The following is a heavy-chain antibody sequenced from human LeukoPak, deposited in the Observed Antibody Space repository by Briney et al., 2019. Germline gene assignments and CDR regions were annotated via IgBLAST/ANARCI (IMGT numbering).Heavy chain of an antibody. J-gene: IGHJ4*02. V-gene: IGHV4-39*07. Sequence: SETLSLTCTVSGGSISSSTYYWAWVRQPPGKGLEWIASIYYSGTTYYNPSLKSRVTISVDTYKNQFSLKLSSVTAADTAVYYCTRDSGSYSTSYRFDSWGQGTLVTVSS. D-gene: IGHD6-6*01. CDR2: IYYSGTT. CDR1: GGSISSSTYY. CDR3: TRDSGSYSTSYRFDS.